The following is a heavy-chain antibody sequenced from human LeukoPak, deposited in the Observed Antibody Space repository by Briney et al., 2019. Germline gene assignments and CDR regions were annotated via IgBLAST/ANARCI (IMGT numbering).Heavy chain of an antibody. CDR2: INHAGIT. V-gene: IGHV4-34*01. CDR1: GGSFSPYY. D-gene: IGHD2-15*01. CDR3: ARKSARVEGAVYYNYYGMDV. Sequence: SETLSLTCSVSGGSFSPYYWTWVRQSPGAGLEWIGEINHAGITNYNPSLQSRTTTSLDTSNNQFSLTLTSVTATDTAVYSCARKSARVEGAVYYNYYGMDVWGQGTTVTVSS. J-gene: IGHJ6*02.